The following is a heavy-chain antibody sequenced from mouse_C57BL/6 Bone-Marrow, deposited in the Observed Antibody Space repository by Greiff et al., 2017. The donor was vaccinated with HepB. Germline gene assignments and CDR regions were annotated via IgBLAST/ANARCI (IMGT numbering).Heavy chain of an antibody. CDR2: IHPSDSDT. J-gene: IGHJ3*01. Sequence: KQRPGQGLEWIGRIHPSDSDTNYNQKFKGKATLTVDKSSSTAYMQLSSLTSEDSAVYYCAITTAQAAWFAYWGQGTLVTVSA. CDR3: AITTAQAAWFAY. D-gene: IGHD3-2*02. V-gene: IGHV1-74*01.